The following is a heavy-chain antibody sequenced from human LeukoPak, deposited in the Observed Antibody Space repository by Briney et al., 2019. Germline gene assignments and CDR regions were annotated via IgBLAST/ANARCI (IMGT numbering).Heavy chain of an antibody. CDR2: IDPNSGGP. CDR3: ASHLGIADY. D-gene: IGHD6-13*01. V-gene: IGHV1-2*02. J-gene: IGHJ4*02. CDR1: GYTFTGYY. Sequence: ASVKVSCKASGYTFTGYYMHWVRQAPGQGLEWMGWIDPNSGGPIYAQKFQGRVTMTRDTSISTAYMELGRLTSDDTAVYYCASHLGIADYWGQGTLVTVSS.